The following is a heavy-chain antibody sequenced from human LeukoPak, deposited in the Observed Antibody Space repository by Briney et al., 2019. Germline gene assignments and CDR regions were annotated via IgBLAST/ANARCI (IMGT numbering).Heavy chain of an antibody. J-gene: IGHJ4*02. D-gene: IGHD5-24*01. V-gene: IGHV4-39*07. Sequence: PSETLSLTCTVSSGSISTSNYYWGWVRQPPGKALEWIGNMFYSGSTYYSQSFKNRVSRSLDTSRTQFSLKLTSVTAADTAVYYCARDSYNSLWGQGTLVTVSS. CDR3: ARDSYNSL. CDR1: SGSISTSNYY. CDR2: MFYSGST.